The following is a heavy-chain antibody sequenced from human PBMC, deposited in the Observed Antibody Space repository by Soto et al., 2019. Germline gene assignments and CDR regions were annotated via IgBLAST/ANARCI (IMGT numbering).Heavy chain of an antibody. Sequence: QVQLQESGPGLVKPSQTLSLTCTVSVGSISSGDCYWGWIRQPPGKGLEWIGYIYYSGSTYYNLSLKSRVTTSVDTSKNQFSLKLSSVTAADTVVYYCASLGKEWWPRLTAWGQGTLVTVSS. D-gene: IGHD2-15*01. CDR1: VGSISSGDCY. CDR2: IYYSGST. J-gene: IGHJ1*01. V-gene: IGHV4-30-4*01. CDR3: ASLGKEWWPRLTA.